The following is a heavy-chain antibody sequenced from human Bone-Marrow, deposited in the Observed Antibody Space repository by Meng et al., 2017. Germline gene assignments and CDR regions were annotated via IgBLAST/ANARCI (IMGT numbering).Heavy chain of an antibody. D-gene: IGHD3-9*01. CDR1: GFYFSNAW. Sequence: VRVVAAGGALVKPGGALGVCWAASGFYFSNAWMSWVRQAPGKGLEWVGRIKSNTDGGTAEYAAPVTGRFTISRDDSKSTLYLQMSGLRIDDTGVYYCTWDDKAVSDYWGQGTLVTVSS. CDR3: TWDDKAVSDY. V-gene: IGHV3-15*02. J-gene: IGHJ4*02. CDR2: IKSNTDGGTA.